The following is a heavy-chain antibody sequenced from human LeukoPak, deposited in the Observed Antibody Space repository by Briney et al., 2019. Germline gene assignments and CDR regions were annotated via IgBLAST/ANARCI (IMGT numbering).Heavy chain of an antibody. V-gene: IGHV3-21*01. CDR2: ISRTSIYI. Sequence: PGGSLRLSCAASGFSFSSYSMNWVRQAPGKGLEWVSSISRTSIYIYHAESVKGRFTISRDNAKNSLYLQLNSLRAEDTAVYYCAREGTMEEFDYWGQGTLVTVSS. J-gene: IGHJ4*02. CDR1: GFSFSSYS. D-gene: IGHD1-7*01. CDR3: AREGTMEEFDY.